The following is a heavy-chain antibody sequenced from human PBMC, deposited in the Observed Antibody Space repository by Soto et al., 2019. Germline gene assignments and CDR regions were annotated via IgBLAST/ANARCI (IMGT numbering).Heavy chain of an antibody. CDR2: IYYSGST. Sequence: QVQLQESGPGLVKPSQTLSLTCTVSGGSITSGGYYWTWIRHHPGKGLEWIGYIYYSGSTYYNPSLKSRATISLDASENQFSLKLSFVTAADTAVYYCATVHYAYAFDIWGQGTMVTVSS. J-gene: IGHJ3*02. CDR1: GGSITSGGYY. V-gene: IGHV4-31*03. CDR3: ATVHYAYAFDI. D-gene: IGHD3-16*01.